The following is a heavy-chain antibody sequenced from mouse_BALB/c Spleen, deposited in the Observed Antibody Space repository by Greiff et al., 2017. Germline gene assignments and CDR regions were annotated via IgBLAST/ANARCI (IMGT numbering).Heavy chain of an antibody. CDR3: ASPYYYGSSYFDY. D-gene: IGHD1-1*01. V-gene: IGHV1-82*01. CDR2: IYPGDGDT. Sequence: QVQLQQSGPELVKPGASVKISCKASGYAFSSSWMNWVKQRPGQGLEWIGRIYPGDGDTNYNGKFKGKATLTADKSSSTAYMQLSSLTSVDSAVYFCASPYYYGSSYFDYWGQGTTLTVSS. CDR1: GYAFSSSW. J-gene: IGHJ2*01.